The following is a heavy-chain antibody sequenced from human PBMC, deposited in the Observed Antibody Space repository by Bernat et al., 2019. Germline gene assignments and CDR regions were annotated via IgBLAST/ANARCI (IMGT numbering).Heavy chain of an antibody. V-gene: IGHV3-15*01. CDR2: IKSRTDGGTT. CDR1: GFTFSNAW. Sequence: EVQLVESGGGLVKPGGSLRLSCAASGFTFSNAWMSWVRQAPGKGLGWVGHIKSRTDGGTTDYAAPVKGRFTISRDDSKNTLYLQMNSLKTEDTAVYYCTSYQHWGQGTLVTVSS. CDR3: TSYQH. J-gene: IGHJ1*01.